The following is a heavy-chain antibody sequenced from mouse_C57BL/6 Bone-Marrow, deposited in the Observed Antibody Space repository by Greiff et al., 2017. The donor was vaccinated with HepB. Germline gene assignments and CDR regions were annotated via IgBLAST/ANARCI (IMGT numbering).Heavy chain of an antibody. J-gene: IGHJ4*01. CDR2: ISSGGDYI. CDR3: TRDGEDYYRGDY. Sequence: DVQLQESGEGLVKPGGSLKLSCAASGSTFSSYAMSWVGQTPEKRLEWVAYISSGGDYIYYADTVKGRFTISRDNARNTVYLQMSSLKSEDTAMYYCTRDGEDYYRGDYWGQGTSVTVSS. V-gene: IGHV5-9-1*02. D-gene: IGHD1-1*01. CDR1: GSTFSSYA.